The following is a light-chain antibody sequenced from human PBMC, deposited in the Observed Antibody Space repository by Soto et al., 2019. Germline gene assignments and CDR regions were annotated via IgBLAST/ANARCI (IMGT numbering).Light chain of an antibody. Sequence: QSGLTQPASVSGSPGQSITISCTGTSSDVGGYNYVSWYQQHPGKAPKLMIYEVSNRPSGVSNRFSGSKSGNTASLTISGLQAEDEADYYCSSYTSSSIDYVFGTGTKLTVL. J-gene: IGLJ1*01. CDR1: SSDVGGYNY. V-gene: IGLV2-14*01. CDR3: SSYTSSSIDYV. CDR2: EVS.